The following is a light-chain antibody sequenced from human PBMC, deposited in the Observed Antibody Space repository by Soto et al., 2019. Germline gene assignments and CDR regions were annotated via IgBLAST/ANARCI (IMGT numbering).Light chain of an antibody. CDR2: DAS. CDR1: QDISHY. CDR3: QQFDDLPIT. V-gene: IGKV1-33*01. J-gene: IGKJ5*01. Sequence: DIQMTQSPSSLSASVGDRVTITCQASQDISHYLNWYQQKPGKDPKLLVYDASNLEAGVPSRFSGSESGTDFSLTISSRQPEDIATYYCQQFDDLPITFGQGTRLEIK.